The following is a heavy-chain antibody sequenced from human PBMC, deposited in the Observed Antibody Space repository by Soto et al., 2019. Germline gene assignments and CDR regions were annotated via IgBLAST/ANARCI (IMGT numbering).Heavy chain of an antibody. CDR3: ARARFQVLYGKPYFDS. CDR2: IYHSGNT. CDR1: GGSITTGCSY. D-gene: IGHD2-2*02. J-gene: IGHJ5*01. Sequence: TLSLTCIVSGGSITTGCSYWSWIRQHPGMALECIRNIYHSGNTYYNPALNSPLTISVDTSKNHFSLMVASVTAANTAVYYCARARFQVLYGKPYFDSWGQGTLVSVSS. V-gene: IGHV4-31*02.